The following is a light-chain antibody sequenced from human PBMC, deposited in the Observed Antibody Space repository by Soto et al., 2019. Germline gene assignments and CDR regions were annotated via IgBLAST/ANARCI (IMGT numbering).Light chain of an antibody. J-gene: IGLJ1*01. CDR1: SSNIGGNT. CDR3: AAWYGSLNGYV. Sequence: QSVLTQPPSASETPGQRVTISCSGSSSNIGGNTVNWYQQLPGTAPKLLIYSNNQRPSGVPDRFSGSKSGTSASLAISGLQSEDEADYYCAAWYGSLNGYVFGTGTKLTVL. V-gene: IGLV1-44*01. CDR2: SNN.